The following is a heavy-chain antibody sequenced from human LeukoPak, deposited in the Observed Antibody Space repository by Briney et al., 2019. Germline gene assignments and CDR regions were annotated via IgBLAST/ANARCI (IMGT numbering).Heavy chain of an antibody. V-gene: IGHV3-20*04. J-gene: IGHJ4*02. Sequence: GGSLRLSCAASGFTFDDYGMSWVRQAPGKGLGWVSGINWNGGSTGYADSVKGRFTISRDNAKNSLYLQMNSLRAEDTAVYYCARGSDGLGELSPFDYWGQGTLVTVSS. CDR2: INWNGGST. CDR1: GFTFDDYG. CDR3: ARGSDGLGELSPFDY. D-gene: IGHD3-16*02.